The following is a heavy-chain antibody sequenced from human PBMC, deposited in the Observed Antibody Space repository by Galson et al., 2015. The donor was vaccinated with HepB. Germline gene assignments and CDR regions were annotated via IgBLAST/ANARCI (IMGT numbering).Heavy chain of an antibody. J-gene: IGHJ4*02. Sequence: SLRLSCAASGFTFDDYAMHWVRQAPGKGLEWVSGISWNSGSIGYADSVKGRFTISRDNAKNSLYLQMNSLRAEDTALYYCARSIGSCSWSVILRCRSYFDYWGQGTLVTVSS. CDR1: GFTFDDYA. CDR2: ISWNSGSI. V-gene: IGHV3-9*01. CDR3: ARSIGSCSWSVILRCRSYFDY. D-gene: IGHD2-15*01.